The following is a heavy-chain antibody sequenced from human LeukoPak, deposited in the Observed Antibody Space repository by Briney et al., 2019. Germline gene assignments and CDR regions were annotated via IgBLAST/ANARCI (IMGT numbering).Heavy chain of an antibody. Sequence: HTGGSLRLSCAASEFTFSKFPMGWVRQAPGRGLEWVSAISASGDVTFHADSVRGRFTISRDNSRSTLFLQMNDLRVEDTAKFYCAKSLFTSATGTGRAFHIWGQGTMVSVSS. V-gene: IGHV3-23*01. D-gene: IGHD1-1*01. CDR1: EFTFSKFP. CDR2: ISASGDVT. J-gene: IGHJ3*02. CDR3: AKSLFTSATGTGRAFHI.